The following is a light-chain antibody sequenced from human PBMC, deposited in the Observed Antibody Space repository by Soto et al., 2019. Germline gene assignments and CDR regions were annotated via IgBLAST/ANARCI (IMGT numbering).Light chain of an antibody. CDR2: KND. J-gene: IGLJ1*01. V-gene: IGLV1-47*01. CDR3: AAWDDSLNVSV. CDR1: SSNIGVNF. Sequence: QSVLTQPPSASGTPGQRVIISRSGSSSNIGVNFVSWYQQLPGTAPKLLIYKNDQRPSGVPDRFSGSTSGTSASLAISGLLFDDEADYYCAAWDDSLNVSVFGAGTKVTVL.